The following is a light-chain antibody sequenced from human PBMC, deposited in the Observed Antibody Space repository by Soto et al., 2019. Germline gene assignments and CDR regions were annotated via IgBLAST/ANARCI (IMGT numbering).Light chain of an antibody. V-gene: IGKV1-5*01. CDR2: DAS. J-gene: IGKJ2*01. Sequence: DIQMTQSPSTLSASVGDRVTITCRASQSISSWLAWYQQKPGKAPKLLIYDASRLESGVPSRFSGSGSGTEFTLTISILQPDDFATYFGQQYNSYSYTFGQGTKLEIK. CDR3: QQYNSYSYT. CDR1: QSISSW.